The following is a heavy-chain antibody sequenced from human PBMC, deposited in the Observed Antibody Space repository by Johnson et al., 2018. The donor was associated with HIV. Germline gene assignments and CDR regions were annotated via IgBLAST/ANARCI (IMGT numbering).Heavy chain of an antibody. Sequence: VQLVESGGGLVQPGGSLRLSCAASGFTFTDHYMDWVRQAPGKGLEWVGRIRNNANSYTTEYAASVKGRFTILRDDSKNSLYLQMNSLKTEDTAVYYCARGGEKGAFDIWGQGTMVTVSS. D-gene: IGHD7-27*01. CDR1: GFTFTDHY. CDR2: IRNNANSYTT. CDR3: ARGGEKGAFDI. J-gene: IGHJ3*02. V-gene: IGHV3-72*01.